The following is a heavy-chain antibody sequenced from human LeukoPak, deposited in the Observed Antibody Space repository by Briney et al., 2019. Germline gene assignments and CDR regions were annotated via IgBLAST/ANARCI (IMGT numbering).Heavy chain of an antibody. V-gene: IGHV3-72*01. CDR3: ARGSMVGATAIDY. D-gene: IGHD1-26*01. CDR1: GFTFSDHY. J-gene: IGHJ4*02. Sequence: GGSLRLSCAASGFTFSDHYMEWVRQAPGKGLEWVGRIRMKGNGYSTEYAASVKGRFTISRDDSRNSLYLQMNSLKIEDTAVYYCARGSMVGATAIDYWGQGTLVTVSS. CDR2: IRMKGNGYST.